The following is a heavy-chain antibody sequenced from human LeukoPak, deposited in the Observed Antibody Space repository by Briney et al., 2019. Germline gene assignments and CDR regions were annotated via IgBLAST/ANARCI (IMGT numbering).Heavy chain of an antibody. V-gene: IGHV3-15*07. J-gene: IGHJ4*02. CDR3: TTRNLKYSGLYNGAIDY. Sequence: GGSLRLSCAASGFTFSNAWMNWFRQAPGKGLEWVGRIKSKTDGGTTDYAAPVKGRFTISRDDSKNTLYLQMNSLKTEDTAVYYCTTRNLKYSGLYNGAIDYWGQGTLVTVSS. CDR2: IKSKTDGGTT. D-gene: IGHD6-6*01. CDR1: GFTFSNAW.